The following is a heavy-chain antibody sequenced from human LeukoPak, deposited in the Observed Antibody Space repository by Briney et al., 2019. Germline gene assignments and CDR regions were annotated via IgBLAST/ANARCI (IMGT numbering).Heavy chain of an antibody. CDR2: INNDGSST. Sequence: GGSLRLSCAGSGFSLSTFWMHWVRQAPGKGLVWVSRINNDGSSTNYADSVKGRFTISRDNAKNTLFLQVNSLRAEDTAVYYCARTRSPYCGGDCYADYWGQGTLVAVSS. J-gene: IGHJ4*02. V-gene: IGHV3-74*01. CDR1: GFSLSTFW. CDR3: ARTRSPYCGGDCYADY. D-gene: IGHD2-21*02.